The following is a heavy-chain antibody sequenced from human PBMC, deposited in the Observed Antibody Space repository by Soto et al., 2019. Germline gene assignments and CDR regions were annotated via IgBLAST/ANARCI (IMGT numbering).Heavy chain of an antibody. J-gene: IGHJ5*02. CDR2: INHSGNT. V-gene: IGHV4-39*01. Sequence: PSEILSLTCAVSGGSIGTSAYYWGWIRQAPGKGLEWIGSINHSGNTYLSPSLKDRVTMSVDTSKNSFSLKLRSATAADTGLYYCSRRAPEGFDPWGQGTLVTVSS. CDR1: GGSIGTSAYY. CDR3: SRRAPEGFDP.